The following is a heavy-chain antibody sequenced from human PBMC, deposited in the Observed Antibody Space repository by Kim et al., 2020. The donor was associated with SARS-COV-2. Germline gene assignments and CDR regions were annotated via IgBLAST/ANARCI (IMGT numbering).Heavy chain of an antibody. D-gene: IGHD3-22*01. Sequence: SETLSLTCTVSGGSISNYYWSWIRQPPGKGLEWIGYFYGSGSTNYNPSLNSRVIISADTSKNQFSLKLTSVTAADTAVFYCAGLKVGGYYPHYHYYGMDVWGQGTTVTVSS. V-gene: IGHV4-59*13. J-gene: IGHJ6*02. CDR3: AGLKVGGYYPHYHYYGMDV. CDR1: GGSISNYY. CDR2: FYGSGST.